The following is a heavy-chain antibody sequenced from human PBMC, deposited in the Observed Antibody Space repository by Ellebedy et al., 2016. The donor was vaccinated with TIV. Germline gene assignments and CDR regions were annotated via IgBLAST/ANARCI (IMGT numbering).Heavy chain of an antibody. CDR1: GFTFRGDW. J-gene: IGHJ6*02. Sequence: GGSLRLSCAASGFTFRGDWMSWVRQAPGKGLEWVGVIRSKAYGGTTEYAASEKGRFTISRDDSKSIAYLQMNSLKTEDTAVYYCANSPPLAFGVNSLDVWGQGTTVTVSS. D-gene: IGHD4-23*01. CDR2: IRSKAYGGTT. V-gene: IGHV3-49*04. CDR3: ANSPPLAFGVNSLDV.